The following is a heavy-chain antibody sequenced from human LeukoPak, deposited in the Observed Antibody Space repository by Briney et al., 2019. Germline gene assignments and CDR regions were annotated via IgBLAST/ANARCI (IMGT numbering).Heavy chain of an antibody. CDR3: ARYAAMDV. CDR2: IKQDGSEQ. CDR1: GFTLSHYW. J-gene: IGHJ6*02. D-gene: IGHD2-15*01. Sequence: GGSLRLSCAASGFTLSHYWMTWVRQAPGKGLEWVANIKQDGSEQYYVDSVKGRFTISRDNAKSSLYLQMNSLRAEDTAVYYCARYAAMDVWGQGTTVTVS. V-gene: IGHV3-7*01.